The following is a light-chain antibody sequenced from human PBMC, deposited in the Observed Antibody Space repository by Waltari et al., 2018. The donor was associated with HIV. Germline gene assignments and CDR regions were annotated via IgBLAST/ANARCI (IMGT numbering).Light chain of an antibody. Sequence: QSALTQPPSASGSPGQSVTLSCTGTSSDVRGSKYVHWYQQHPGKAPKLMIYEVNKRPSWVPDRCSGSKSANTPSLTVSGLQADDEADYYCNSYACSNNWVFGGGTKRTVL. CDR3: NSYACSNNWV. V-gene: IGLV2-8*01. J-gene: IGLJ3*02. CDR2: EVN. CDR1: SSDVRGSKY.